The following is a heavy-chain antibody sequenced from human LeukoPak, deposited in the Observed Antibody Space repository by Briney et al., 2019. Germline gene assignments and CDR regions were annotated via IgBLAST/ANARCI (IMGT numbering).Heavy chain of an antibody. V-gene: IGHV3-48*01. J-gene: IGHJ5*02. Sequence: GGSLRLSCAASGFTFSSYSMNWVRQAPGKGLEWVSYISSSSSTIYYADSVKGRFTISRDNAKNSLYLQMNSLRAEDTAVYYCASHNWFDPWGQGTLVTVSS. CDR1: GFTFSSYS. CDR3: ASHNWFDP. CDR2: ISSSSSTI.